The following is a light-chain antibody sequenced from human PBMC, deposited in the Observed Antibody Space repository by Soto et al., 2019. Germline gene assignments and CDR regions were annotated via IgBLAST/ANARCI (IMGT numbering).Light chain of an antibody. J-gene: IGKJ2*01. CDR1: QSIDSC. V-gene: IGKV1-39*01. Sequence: DIQLTQSPSSLSASVGDRVTITCRASQSIDSCLIWYQQKPGRAPKVLIYTPSTLQSGVPSRFSGSGSGTDFTLAISSLQPDDFATYYCQQCYIVPYTFGQGTKLDIK. CDR3: QQCYIVPYT. CDR2: TPS.